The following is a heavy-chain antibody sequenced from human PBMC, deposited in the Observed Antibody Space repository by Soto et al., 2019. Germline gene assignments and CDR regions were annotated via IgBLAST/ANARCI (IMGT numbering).Heavy chain of an antibody. D-gene: IGHD3-10*01. CDR1: GDTFTNFG. Sequence: HLVQSGPEVKKPGASVTVSCKTSGDTFTNFGLSWVRQAPGQGLEWMGWIATYNSNRNLVQKFQGRLTLTTDTSTSTAYMELKSLGYDDTAVYYCARVVRGVVNWFDPWGQGTLVTVSS. V-gene: IGHV1-18*01. CDR2: IATYNSNR. CDR3: ARVVRGVVNWFDP. J-gene: IGHJ5*02.